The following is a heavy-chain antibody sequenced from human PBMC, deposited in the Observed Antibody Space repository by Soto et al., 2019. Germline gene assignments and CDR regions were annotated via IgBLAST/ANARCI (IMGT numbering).Heavy chain of an antibody. Sequence: PSETLSLTCTVSGGSVNSDNYYWSWIRQPPGRGLDWIGYIYHTGSTNYNPSLNSRVTISVDTSRNQFSLKLNSVTAADTAMYYCAREFSNSPEAFDSWGQGTLVTVSS. CDR3: AREFSNSPEAFDS. V-gene: IGHV4-61*01. CDR2: IYHTGST. J-gene: IGHJ4*02. CDR1: GGSVNSDNYY. D-gene: IGHD6-6*01.